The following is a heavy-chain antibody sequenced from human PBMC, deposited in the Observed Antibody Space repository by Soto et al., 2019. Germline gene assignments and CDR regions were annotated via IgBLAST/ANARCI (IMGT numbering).Heavy chain of an antibody. CDR2: ISSNGGST. D-gene: IGHD6-19*01. CDR3: ARDGGYSSGWYNWFDP. J-gene: IGHJ5*02. V-gene: IGHV3-64*02. Sequence: GGSLRLSCAASGFTFSSYAMHWVRQAPGKGLEYVSAISSNGGSTYYADSVKGRFTISRDNSKNTLYLQMGSLRAEDMAVYYCARDGGYSSGWYNWFDPWGQGTLVTVSS. CDR1: GFTFSSYA.